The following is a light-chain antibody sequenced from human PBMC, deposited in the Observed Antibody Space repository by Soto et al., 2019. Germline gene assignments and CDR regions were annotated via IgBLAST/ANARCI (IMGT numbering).Light chain of an antibody. CDR3: CSYAGSSLV. V-gene: IGLV2-11*01. Sequence: QSALTQPRSVSGSPGQSVTISCTGAIGDIGGYNYVSWYQHHPGKAPKLIIFDVNKRPSGVPDRFSGSKSGNTASLTISGLQPEDEADYYCCSYAGSSLVFGGGTKVTVL. CDR2: DVN. CDR1: IGDIGGYNY. J-gene: IGLJ2*01.